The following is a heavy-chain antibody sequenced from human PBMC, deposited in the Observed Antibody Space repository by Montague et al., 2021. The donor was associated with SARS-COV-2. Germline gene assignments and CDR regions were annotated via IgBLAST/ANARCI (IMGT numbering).Heavy chain of an antibody. CDR1: GFTFNNYG. V-gene: IGHV3-30*18. Sequence: SLRLSCAASGFTFNNYGIHWVRQAPGKGLEWVAVISYEVSQKFXXXSXXXRFXISRDSAQRTVFLQMNSLRVDDTAVYHCAKASEVFWLGQFARDAFDIWGQGTTVVVSS. CDR3: AKASEVFWLGQFARDAFDI. CDR2: ISYEVSQK. J-gene: IGHJ3*02. D-gene: IGHD3-10*01.